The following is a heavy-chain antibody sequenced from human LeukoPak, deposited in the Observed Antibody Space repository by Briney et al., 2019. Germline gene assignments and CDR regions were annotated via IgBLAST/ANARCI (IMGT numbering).Heavy chain of an antibody. CDR1: GGSIGSSSYY. D-gene: IGHD4-17*01. Sequence: SETLSLTCTVSGGSIGSSSYYWGWIRQPPGKGLEWIGSIYYSGSTYYNPSLKSRVTISVDTSKNQFSLKLSSVTAADTAVYYCARLTVTTPLDYWGQGTLVTVSS. CDR3: ARLTVTTPLDY. V-gene: IGHV4-39*01. CDR2: IYYSGST. J-gene: IGHJ4*02.